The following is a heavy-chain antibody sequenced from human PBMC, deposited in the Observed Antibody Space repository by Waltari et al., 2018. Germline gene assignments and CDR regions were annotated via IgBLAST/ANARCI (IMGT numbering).Heavy chain of an antibody. CDR2: IYTRGST. CDR3: ARSLRFFPYYMDV. D-gene: IGHD3-3*01. CDR1: GGSISSYY. Sequence: QVQLQESGPGLVKPSETLSLTCTVSGGSISSYYWRWLRQPAGKGLEWIGRIYTRGSTNYNPSLKSRVTMSVDTSKNQFSLKLSSVTAADTAVYYCARSLRFFPYYMDVWGKGTTVTVSS. V-gene: IGHV4-4*07. J-gene: IGHJ6*03.